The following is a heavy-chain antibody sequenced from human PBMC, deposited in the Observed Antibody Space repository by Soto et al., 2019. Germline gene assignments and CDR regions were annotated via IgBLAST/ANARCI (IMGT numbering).Heavy chain of an antibody. CDR2: IYYSGST. D-gene: IGHD6-13*01. J-gene: IGHJ4*02. CDR3: ASHSSHWPFFDF. Sequence: SETLSLTCTVSGGSISSGGYYWSWIRQHPGKGLEWIGYIYYSGSTCYNPSLKSRVTISVDTSKNQFSLKLSSVTAADTAVYYCASHSSHWPFFDFWGQGTLVTVSS. V-gene: IGHV4-31*03. CDR1: GGSISSGGYY.